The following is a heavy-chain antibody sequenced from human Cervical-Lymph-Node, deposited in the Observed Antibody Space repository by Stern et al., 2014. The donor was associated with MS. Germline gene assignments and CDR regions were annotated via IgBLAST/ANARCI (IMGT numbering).Heavy chain of an antibody. V-gene: IGHV3-9*01. J-gene: IGHJ4*02. D-gene: IGHD6-13*01. CDR1: GFTFADYA. CDR3: AKGSVGIAAPRNFDY. CDR2: MSWSSGSK. Sequence: VQLVESGGGLVQPGMSLRLSCAASGFTFADYAMHWVRLAPGKGLEWVSGMSWSSGSKGYADSVKGRFTISRDNAKNSLYLQMNSLRTEDTAFYYCAKGSVGIAAPRNFDYWGQGTLVTVSS.